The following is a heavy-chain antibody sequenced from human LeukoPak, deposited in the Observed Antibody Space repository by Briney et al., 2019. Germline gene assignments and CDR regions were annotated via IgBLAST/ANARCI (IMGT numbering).Heavy chain of an antibody. CDR3: ARDFSYSYYFDY. CDR2: ISAYNGNT. Sequence: ASVRVSCKASGYTFTSYGISWVRQAPGQGLEWMGWISAYNGNTNYAQKPQGRVTMTTDTSTSTAYMELRSLRSDDTAVYYCARDFSYSYYFDYWGQGTLVTVSS. CDR1: GYTFTSYG. D-gene: IGHD2-15*01. J-gene: IGHJ4*02. V-gene: IGHV1-18*01.